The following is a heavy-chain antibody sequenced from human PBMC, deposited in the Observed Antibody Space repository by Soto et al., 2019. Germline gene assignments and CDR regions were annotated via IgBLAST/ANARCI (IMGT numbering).Heavy chain of an antibody. CDR3: AREASAVVSLDC. CDR2: INPYNDHT. Sequence: ASVKVSCKASGYTFTGYYMHWVRQAPGQGLGWMGWINPYNDHTNYAQNFQGRVTMTCDTSVSTAYLELSSLSSDDTALYYCAREASAVVSLDCWGQGTLVTVSS. J-gene: IGHJ4*02. V-gene: IGHV1-2*02. CDR1: GYTFTGYY. D-gene: IGHD2-15*01.